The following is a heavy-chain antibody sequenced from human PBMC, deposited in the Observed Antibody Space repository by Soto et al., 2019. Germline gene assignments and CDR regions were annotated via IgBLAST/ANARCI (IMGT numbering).Heavy chain of an antibody. Sequence: GGSLRLSCGASGFTFSDYYMSWIRQPPGKGLEWISYITGSGSSTNYADSVKGRFTISRDNAKSSLYLQMNSLRGEDTAVYYCARDGGNSGRYDYWGRGTLVTVSS. J-gene: IGHJ4*02. D-gene: IGHD1-26*01. CDR2: ITGSGSST. CDR1: GFTFSDYY. CDR3: ARDGGNSGRYDY. V-gene: IGHV3-11*06.